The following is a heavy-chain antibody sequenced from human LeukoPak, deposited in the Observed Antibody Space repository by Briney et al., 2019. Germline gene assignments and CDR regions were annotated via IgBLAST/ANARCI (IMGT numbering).Heavy chain of an antibody. CDR1: GFTFSSYS. CDR3: ARESYDSSGYYIFFDY. V-gene: IGHV3-48*04. D-gene: IGHD3-22*01. Sequence: PGGSLRLSCAASGFTFSSYSMNWVRQAPGKGLEWVSYISSSSSTIYYADSVKGRFTISRDNAKNSLYLQMNSLRAEDTAVYYCARESYDSSGYYIFFDYWGQGTLVTVSS. J-gene: IGHJ4*02. CDR2: ISSSSSTI.